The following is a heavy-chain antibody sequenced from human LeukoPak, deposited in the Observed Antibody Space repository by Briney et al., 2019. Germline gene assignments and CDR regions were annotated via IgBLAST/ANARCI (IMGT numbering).Heavy chain of an antibody. CDR1: GYTFTSYD. CDR2: MNPNSGNT. CDR3: ARGGRGYSYGLLRVFAY. V-gene: IGHV1-8*01. Sequence: ASVKVSCKASGYTFTSYDINWVRQATGQGLEWMGWMNPNSGNTGYAQKFQGRGTMTRNTSISTAYMELSRLRSEDTAVYYCARGGRGYSYGLLRVFAYWGQGTLVTVSS. J-gene: IGHJ4*02. D-gene: IGHD5-18*01.